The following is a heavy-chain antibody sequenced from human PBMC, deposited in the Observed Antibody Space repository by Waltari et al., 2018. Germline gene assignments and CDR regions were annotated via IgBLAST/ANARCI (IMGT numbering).Heavy chain of an antibody. V-gene: IGHV3-48*02. CDR2: ISSSSGST. CDR1: GFTFSMHG. Sequence: EVQLVESGGGLVHPGGSLRISCAASGFTFSMHGMNWVRQAPGKGLEWLSYISSSSGSTYYADSVKGRFTISRDNAKNSLYLQMNSLRDEDTAVYYCARAREMGDYWGQGTLVNVSS. D-gene: IGHD1-26*01. CDR3: ARAREMGDY. J-gene: IGHJ4*02.